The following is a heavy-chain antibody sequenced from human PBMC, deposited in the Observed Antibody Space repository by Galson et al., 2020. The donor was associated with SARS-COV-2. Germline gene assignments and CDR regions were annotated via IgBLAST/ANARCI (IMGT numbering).Heavy chain of an antibody. CDR2: IKSKTDGGTT. CDR1: GFTFSNAW. CDR3: TTDHSSLNVVVVAASYYYYYGMDV. J-gene: IGHJ6*02. D-gene: IGHD2-15*01. V-gene: IGHV3-15*01. Sequence: GGSLRLSCAASGFTFSNAWMSWVRQAPGKGLEWVGRIKSKTDGGTTDYAAPVKGRFTISRDDSKNTLYLQMNSLKTEDTAVYYCTTDHSSLNVVVVAASYYYYYGMDVWGQGTTVTVSS.